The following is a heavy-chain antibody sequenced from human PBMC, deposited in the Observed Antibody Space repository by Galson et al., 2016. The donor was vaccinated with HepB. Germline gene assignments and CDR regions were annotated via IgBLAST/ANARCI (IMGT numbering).Heavy chain of an antibody. CDR2: IYYTGST. CDR3: ARSNRINSFGWGGYYSHF. Sequence: SETLSLTCAVSGGSISSDVWWSWVRQPPGKGLEWIGEIYYTGSTNYNPSLKSRVTISVDKSENQFSLNLNSVTAADTAVYYCARSNRINSFGWGGYYSHFWGQGTLVTVSS. V-gene: IGHV4-4*02. D-gene: IGHD3-10*01. CDR1: GGSISSDVW. J-gene: IGHJ4*02.